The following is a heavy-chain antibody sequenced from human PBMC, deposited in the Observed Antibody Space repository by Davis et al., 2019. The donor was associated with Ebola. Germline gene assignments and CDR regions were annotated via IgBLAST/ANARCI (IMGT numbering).Heavy chain of an antibody. CDR2: INTDGSRT. CDR3: VKDYEPDHRWDFDY. CDR1: GFTVSSNY. J-gene: IGHJ4*02. V-gene: IGHV3-74*01. D-gene: IGHD3-16*02. Sequence: HTGGSLRLSCAASGFTVSSNYMSWVRQAPGKGLVWVSRINTDGSRTSYADSVKGRFTISRDNSQNTAYLQMNSLRPEDTAIYYCVKDYEPDHRWDFDYWGQGTLVSVSS.